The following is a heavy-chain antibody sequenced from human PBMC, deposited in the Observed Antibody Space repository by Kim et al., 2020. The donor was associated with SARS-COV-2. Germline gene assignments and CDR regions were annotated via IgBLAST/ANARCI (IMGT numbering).Heavy chain of an antibody. Sequence: SETLSLTCTVSGGSISINTYYWGWIRQPPGKGREYIGCIYYSGSAYHNPSLKSRVTMSVDTSKNQFSLKLSSVPAADTALYYCSRRGSFPYNWLDPLC. V-gene: IGHV4-39*01. D-gene: IGHD6-13*01. CDR1: GGSISINTYY. CDR3: SRRGSFPYNWLDP. J-gene: IGHJ5*02. CDR2: IYYSGSA.